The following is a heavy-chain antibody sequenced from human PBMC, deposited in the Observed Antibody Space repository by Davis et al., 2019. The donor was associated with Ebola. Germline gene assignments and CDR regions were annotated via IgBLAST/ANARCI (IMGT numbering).Heavy chain of an antibody. CDR1: GFTFSDYY. V-gene: IGHV3-11*01. D-gene: IGHD2-21*01. J-gene: IGHJ4*02. Sequence: PSETLSLTCAASGFTFSDYYMSWIRQAPGKGLEWVSYISSSGSTIYYADSVKGRFTISRDNAKNSLYLQMNSLRAEDTAVYYCARGLSYCGGDCYDYWGQGTLVTVSS. CDR2: ISSSGSTI. CDR3: ARGLSYCGGDCYDY.